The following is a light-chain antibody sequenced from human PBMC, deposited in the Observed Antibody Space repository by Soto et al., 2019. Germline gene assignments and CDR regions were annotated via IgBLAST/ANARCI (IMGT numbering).Light chain of an antibody. CDR3: QQRSNWPIT. CDR1: QSLSKS. J-gene: IGKJ5*01. V-gene: IGKV3-11*01. Sequence: EIVLTQSLATLSLSPGERATLSCRASQSLSKSLVLYQQKPGQAPRLLIDGASNRATGIPARFSGSGSGTDFTLTISSLEPEDFAVHYCQQRSNWPITFGQATRLEIK. CDR2: GAS.